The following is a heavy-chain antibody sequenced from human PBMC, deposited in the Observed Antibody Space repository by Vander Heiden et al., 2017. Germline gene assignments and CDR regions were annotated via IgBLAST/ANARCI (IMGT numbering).Heavy chain of an antibody. Sequence: QVQLVQSGAEVKKPGASVKVSCKASGYTFTGYYMHWVRQAPGQGLEWMGRINPNSGGTNYAQKFQGRVTMTRDTSISTAYMELSRLRSDDTAVYYWARMAPYGDYVDDYWGQGTLVTVSS. CDR2: INPNSGGT. J-gene: IGHJ4*02. CDR1: GYTFTGYY. V-gene: IGHV1-2*06. D-gene: IGHD4-17*01. CDR3: ARMAPYGDYVDDY.